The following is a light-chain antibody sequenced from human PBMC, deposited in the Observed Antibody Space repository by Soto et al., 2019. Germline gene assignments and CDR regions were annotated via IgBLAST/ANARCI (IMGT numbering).Light chain of an antibody. J-gene: IGKJ5*01. V-gene: IGKV3-20*01. CDR1: QSVSSKY. CDR2: SAS. CDR3: QHYGSSPPIT. Sequence: EVVLTQSPGTLSLSPGERATLSCRASQSVSSKYLAWYQKKPCQAHRFLIYSASSRATGIPDRFSVSGSGTDFTLTITRLEPKDFAVYYCQHYGSSPPITFGQGTQLEIK.